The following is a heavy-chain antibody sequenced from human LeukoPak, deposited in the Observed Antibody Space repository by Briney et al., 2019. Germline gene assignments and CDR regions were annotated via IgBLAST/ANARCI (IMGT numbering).Heavy chain of an antibody. CDR3: ARHGGYIFLNWFDP. D-gene: IGHD6-19*01. CDR2: VSYSGTT. CDR1: GGSISGGTYY. V-gene: IGHV4-39*01. J-gene: IGHJ5*01. Sequence: SEPLSLTCTVSGGSISGGTYYWGWIRQPPGKGLEWIGTVSYSGTTYYKSSLKSRVTISVDTSKNQFSLYLNSVTAADTAVYYCARHGGYIFLNWFDPWGQGTLVTVSS.